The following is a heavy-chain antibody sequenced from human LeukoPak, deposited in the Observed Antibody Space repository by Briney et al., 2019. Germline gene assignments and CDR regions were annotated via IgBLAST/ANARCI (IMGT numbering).Heavy chain of an antibody. CDR1: GYTFTGYY. J-gene: IGHJ4*02. V-gene: IGHV1-2*04. D-gene: IGHD1-26*01. CDR3: ARADSGSYYLFYY. CDR2: INPNSGGT. Sequence: ASVNVSCKASGYTFTGYYMHWVRQAPGQGLEWMGWINPNSGGTNYAQKFQGWVTMTRDTSISTAYMELSRLRSDDTAVYYCARADSGSYYLFYYWGQGTLVTVSS.